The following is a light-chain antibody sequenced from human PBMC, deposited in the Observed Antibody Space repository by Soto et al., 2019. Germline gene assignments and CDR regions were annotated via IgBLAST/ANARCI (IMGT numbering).Light chain of an antibody. CDR2: EVS. CDR3: CSYVGRSDSYV. J-gene: IGLJ1*01. Sequence: QSVLSQPASVTGSPGQSITISCTGTSSDVGSNDLVSWYRQHPGKAPKLMIYEVSKRPSGISNRFSGSKSGNTASLTNSGLQAEDEGDYYCCSYVGRSDSYVFGAGTKDTDL. V-gene: IGLV2-23*02. CDR1: SSDVGSNDL.